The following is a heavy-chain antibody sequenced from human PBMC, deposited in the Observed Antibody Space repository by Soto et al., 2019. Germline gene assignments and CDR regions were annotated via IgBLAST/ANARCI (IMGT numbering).Heavy chain of an antibody. CDR1: GFTFSSYN. CDR2: ISGSGSTI. J-gene: IGHJ4*02. Sequence: GGSLRLSCVVSGFTFSSYNMNWVRQAPGKGLEWVTYISGSGSTIYYADSVKGRFTISRDNVKNSLYLQMNSLRDEDTAVYYCARSKYIDDWGQGTLVTV. V-gene: IGHV3-48*02. CDR3: ARSKYIDD. D-gene: IGHD4-4*01.